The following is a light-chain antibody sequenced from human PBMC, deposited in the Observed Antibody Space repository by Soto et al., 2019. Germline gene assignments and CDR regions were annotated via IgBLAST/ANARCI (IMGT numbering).Light chain of an antibody. CDR1: QSVSSY. CDR3: QQRSNWRIT. Sequence: EVVLTQSPGTLSLSPGERATLSCRASQSVSSYLAWYQQKPGQAPRLLIYDASNRATGIPARFSGSGSGTDFTLTISSLEPEDFAVYYCQQRSNWRITFGQGTRLEI. CDR2: DAS. J-gene: IGKJ5*01. V-gene: IGKV3-11*01.